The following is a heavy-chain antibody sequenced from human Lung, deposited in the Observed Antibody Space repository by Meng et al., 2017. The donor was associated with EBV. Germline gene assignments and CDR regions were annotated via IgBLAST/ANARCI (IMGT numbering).Heavy chain of an antibody. CDR1: GGSIRFGDYY. Sequence: VQVQESGPGLVQPSPPLSLTCTVSGGSIRFGDYYWSWIRQPPGKGLEWIGYIYDSGSTSYNPSLMSRVTISVDTSRNQFSLKLTSVTAADTAVYYCAREYSSSSGLPGPWGQGTLVTVSS. V-gene: IGHV4-30-4*08. CDR3: AREYSSSSGLPGP. CDR2: IYDSGST. D-gene: IGHD6-6*01. J-gene: IGHJ5*02.